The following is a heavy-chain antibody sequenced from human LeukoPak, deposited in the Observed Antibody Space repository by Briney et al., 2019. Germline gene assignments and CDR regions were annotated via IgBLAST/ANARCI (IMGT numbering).Heavy chain of an antibody. CDR3: ARDRRYCSGGSCFIYYMDV. CDR2: INSDGSST. J-gene: IGHJ6*03. CDR1: GFTFSSYW. V-gene: IGHV3-74*01. Sequence: GGSLRLSCAASGFTFSSYWMHWVRQAPGKGLVWVSRINSDGSSTSYADSVKGRFTISRDNAKNSLYLQMNSLRAEDTAVYYCARDRRYCSGGSCFIYYMDVWGKGTTVTVSS. D-gene: IGHD2-15*01.